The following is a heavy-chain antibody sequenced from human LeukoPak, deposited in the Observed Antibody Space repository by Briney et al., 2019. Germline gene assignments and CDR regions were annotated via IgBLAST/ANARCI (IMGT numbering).Heavy chain of an antibody. D-gene: IGHD6-19*01. CDR3: ASSSVWAGIFDY. Sequence: GGSLRLSCAASGFTFSQNWMTWVRQAPGKGLERVANINQDGSGKYYVDSVEGRFTISRDNAKNSLYLQMNSLRAEDTAVYYCASSSVWAGIFDYWGQGTLVTVSS. CDR1: GFTFSQNW. J-gene: IGHJ4*02. V-gene: IGHV3-7*01. CDR2: INQDGSGK.